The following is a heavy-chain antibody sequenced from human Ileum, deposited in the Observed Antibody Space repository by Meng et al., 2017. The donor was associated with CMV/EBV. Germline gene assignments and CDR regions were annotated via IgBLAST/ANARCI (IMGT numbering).Heavy chain of an antibody. V-gene: IGHV3-64*02. J-gene: IGHJ4*02. CDR1: GSSFSSYA. CDR3: ARDRGYFTGVGFYHFFYY. D-gene: IGHD2-8*02. CDR2: TSANGDDT. Sequence: GGSLRPSCAASGSSFSSYAIHWVSQAPGQGLEYVSATSANGDDTYYADSVRGRSTISRDNSKDTLYIHMGSLRAEDTAVYYCARDRGYFTGVGFYHFFYYWGQGSMVTVSS.